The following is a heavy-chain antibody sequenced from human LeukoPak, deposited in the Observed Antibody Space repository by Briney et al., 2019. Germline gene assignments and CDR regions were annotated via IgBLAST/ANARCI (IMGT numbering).Heavy chain of an antibody. CDR1: GFTFSSYA. D-gene: IGHD6-13*01. V-gene: IGHV3-23*01. CDR3: AKGYSSNYYGIFDS. CDR2: ISDSGGRT. Sequence: GGFLRLSCAASGFTFSSYAMSWVRQAPGKGLEWVSAISDSGGRTYYADSVKGRFTISRDVSKNTLYLQMTSLRAEDTALYHCAKGYSSNYYGIFDSWGQGTLVTVSS. J-gene: IGHJ4*02.